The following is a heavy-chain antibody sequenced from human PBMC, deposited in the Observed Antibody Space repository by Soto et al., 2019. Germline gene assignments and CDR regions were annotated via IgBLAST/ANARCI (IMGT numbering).Heavy chain of an antibody. CDR1: DSIITYY. CDR2: IYYLGST. CDR3: ARDPVGATHFDY. J-gene: IGHJ4*02. Sequence: PSETPSLNCNLDSIITYYWNCIRQTPGKGLEWIGYIYYLGSTNYNRSLKSRVTISIDMSKNQFSLRLNSVTAADTAVYYCARDPVGATHFDYWGQGALVTVSS. D-gene: IGHD1-26*01. V-gene: IGHV4-59*01.